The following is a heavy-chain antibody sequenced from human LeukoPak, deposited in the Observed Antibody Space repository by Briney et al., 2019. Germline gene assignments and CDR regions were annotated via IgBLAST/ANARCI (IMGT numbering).Heavy chain of an antibody. V-gene: IGHV3-33*01. D-gene: IGHD3-3*01. CDR1: GFTFSSYG. J-gene: IGHJ5*02. CDR2: IWYDGSNK. CDR3: ARGPTYYDFRSDPNWFDP. Sequence: PGGSLRLSCAASGFTFSSYGMHWVRQAPGKGLEWVAVIWYDGSNKYYADPVKGRFTISRDNSKNTLYLQMNSLRAEDTAVYYCARGPTYYDFRSDPNWFDPWGQGTLVTVSS.